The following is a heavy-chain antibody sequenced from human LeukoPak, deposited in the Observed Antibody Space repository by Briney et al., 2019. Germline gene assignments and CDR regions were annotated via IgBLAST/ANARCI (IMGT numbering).Heavy chain of an antibody. CDR3: ARGYNWNGVNYYGMDV. D-gene: IGHD1-1*01. V-gene: IGHV3-30-3*01. J-gene: IGHJ6*02. CDR2: ISYDGSNK. Sequence: PGGSLRLSCAASGFTFSSYAMHWVRQAPGKGLEWVAVISYDGSNKYYADSVKGRFTISRDNSKNTLYLQMNSLRAEDTAVYYCARGYNWNGVNYYGMDVWGQGTTVTVSS. CDR1: GFTFSSYA.